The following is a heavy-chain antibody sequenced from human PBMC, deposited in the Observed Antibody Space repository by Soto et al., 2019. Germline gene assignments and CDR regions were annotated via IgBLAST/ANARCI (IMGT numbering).Heavy chain of an antibody. D-gene: IGHD3-3*01. V-gene: IGHV4-39*01. Sequence: KPSETLSLTCTVSGGSISSSSYYWGWIRQPPGKGLEWIGSIYYSGSTYYNPSLKSRVTISVDTSKNQFSLKLRSVTAADTAVYYCARQLYPLSILSPADYDFWSGYYRGPYYYYYMDVWGKGTTVTVSS. CDR2: IYYSGST. J-gene: IGHJ6*03. CDR1: GGSISSSSYY. CDR3: ARQLYPLSILSPADYDFWSGYYRGPYYYYYMDV.